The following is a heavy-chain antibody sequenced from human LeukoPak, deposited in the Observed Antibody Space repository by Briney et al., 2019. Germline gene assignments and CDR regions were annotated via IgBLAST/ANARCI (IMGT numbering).Heavy chain of an antibody. Sequence: PGGSLRLSCAASGFTFSSYDMHWVRHATGKGLEWVSAIGTAGDTYYPGPVKGRFTISRENAKNSLYLQMNSLRAGDTAVYYCARRARYSSTWYSLYYFDYWGQGTLVTVSS. CDR3: ARRARYSSTWYSLYYFDY. D-gene: IGHD6-13*01. V-gene: IGHV3-13*01. CDR2: IGTAGDT. J-gene: IGHJ4*02. CDR1: GFTFSSYD.